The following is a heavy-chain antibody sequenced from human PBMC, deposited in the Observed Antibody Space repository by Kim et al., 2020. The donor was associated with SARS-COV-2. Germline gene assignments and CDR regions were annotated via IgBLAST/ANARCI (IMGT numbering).Heavy chain of an antibody. D-gene: IGHD2-8*02. CDR1: SGSVSGHY. CDR2: IYYSGST. V-gene: IGHV4-59*02. CDR3: ARLVRAPTAIGYHYIDY. Sequence: SETLSLTCTVSSGSVSGHYWSWVRQSPGKGLEWMAYIYYSGSTNYKPSVTSRLTMSVDTSTNQFSLKLTSVTAADTAVFFCARLVRAPTAIGYHYIDYWG. J-gene: IGHJ4*01.